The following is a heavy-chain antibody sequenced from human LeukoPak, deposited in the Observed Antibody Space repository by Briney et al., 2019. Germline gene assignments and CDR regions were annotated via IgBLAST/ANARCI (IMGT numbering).Heavy chain of an antibody. V-gene: IGHV4-4*07. D-gene: IGHD3-22*01. Sequence: PSETLSLTCTVSGGSISSYYWSWIRQPAGKGLEWIGRIYTSGSTNYNPSHKSRVTMSVDTSKNQFSLKLSSVTAADTAVYYCARAINYYDSSGYYPGGFDYYYMDVWGKGTTVTVSS. CDR3: ARAINYYDSSGYYPGGFDYYYMDV. CDR1: GGSISSYY. CDR2: IYTSGST. J-gene: IGHJ6*03.